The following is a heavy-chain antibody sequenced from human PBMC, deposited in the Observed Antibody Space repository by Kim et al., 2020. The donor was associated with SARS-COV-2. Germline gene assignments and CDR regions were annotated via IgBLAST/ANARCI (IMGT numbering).Heavy chain of an antibody. CDR3: ATSITIFGGFDP. Sequence: ASVKVSCKVSGYTLTELSMHWVRQAPGKGLEWMGGFDPEDGETIYAQKFQGRVTMTEDTSTDTAYMELSSLGSEDTAVYYCATSITIFGGFDPWGQGTLVTVSS. CDR2: FDPEDGET. V-gene: IGHV1-24*01. D-gene: IGHD3-3*01. CDR1: GYTLTELS. J-gene: IGHJ5*02.